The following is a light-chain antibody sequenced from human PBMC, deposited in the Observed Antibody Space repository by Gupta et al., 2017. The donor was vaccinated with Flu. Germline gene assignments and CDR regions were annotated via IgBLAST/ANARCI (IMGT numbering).Light chain of an antibody. V-gene: IGLV2-14*01. CDR2: EGS. CDR3: SSFKRTSTIL. Sequence: REPGKVPKVIIYEGSSRPLGVDNRFSGAKTGNTASLTIAGLQAEDEADYYCSSFKRTSTILFGGGTKLTVL. J-gene: IGLJ3*02.